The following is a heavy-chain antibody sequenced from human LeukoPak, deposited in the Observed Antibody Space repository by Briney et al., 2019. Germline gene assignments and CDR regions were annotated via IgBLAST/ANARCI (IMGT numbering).Heavy chain of an antibody. J-gene: IGHJ3*01. CDR3: AREQPQEGSGSAFDF. V-gene: IGHV3-48*03. CDR2: MSSSGTTI. D-gene: IGHD2-15*01. CDR1: GFSISSYE. Sequence: GGSLRLSCAASGFSISSYEMNWVRQAPGKGLEWVSYMSSSGTTINYADSVKGRFTFSRDNAKNSLYLQMNSLRAEDTAVYYCAREQPQEGSGSAFDFWGQGTMVTVSS.